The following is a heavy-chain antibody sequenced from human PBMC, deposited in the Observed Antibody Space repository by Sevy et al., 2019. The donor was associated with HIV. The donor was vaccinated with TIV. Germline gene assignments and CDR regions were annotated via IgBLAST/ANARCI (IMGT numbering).Heavy chain of an antibody. D-gene: IGHD3-10*01. V-gene: IGHV3-33*01. Sequence: GGSLRLSCAASGFTFSSYGMHWVRQAPGKGLEWVAVIWYDGSNKYYADSVKGRFTISRDNSKNTLYLQMNSLRAEDTAVYYCARDHFTMVRGGAFDIWGQGTMVTVSS. CDR3: ARDHFTMVRGGAFDI. CDR1: GFTFSSYG. J-gene: IGHJ3*02. CDR2: IWYDGSNK.